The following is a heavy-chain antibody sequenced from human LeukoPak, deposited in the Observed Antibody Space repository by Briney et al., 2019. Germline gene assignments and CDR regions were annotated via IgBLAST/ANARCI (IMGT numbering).Heavy chain of an antibody. J-gene: IGHJ4*02. CDR3: AKSRSGSANWALRIFDN. Sequence: GGSLRLSCAASGFTFSSYAMHWVRQAPGKGLEWVAVISYDGSNKYYADCVKGRFTISRDNSNNSLFVQMNSLGAEDTAVYFCAKSRSGSANWALRIFDNWGQGTLVTVSS. D-gene: IGHD2-15*01. CDR2: ISYDGSNK. V-gene: IGHV3-30-3*02. CDR1: GFTFSSYA.